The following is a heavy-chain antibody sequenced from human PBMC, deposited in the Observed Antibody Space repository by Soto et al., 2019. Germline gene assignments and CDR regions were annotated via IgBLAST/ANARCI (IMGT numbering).Heavy chain of an antibody. J-gene: IGHJ6*02. Sequence: QAQLVQSGDEVKKPGASVKVSCKASGYIFVNYGIAWVRQAPGQGLEWMGWISPYTGNTHSATQIQGRLTMTTDTSTSTAYMDLGRLTSDDTAVYYCVMVDNYVTPTPQDVWGQGTTVTVSS. CDR3: VMVDNYVTPTPQDV. CDR2: ISPYTGNT. D-gene: IGHD3-16*01. CDR1: GYIFVNYG. V-gene: IGHV1-18*01.